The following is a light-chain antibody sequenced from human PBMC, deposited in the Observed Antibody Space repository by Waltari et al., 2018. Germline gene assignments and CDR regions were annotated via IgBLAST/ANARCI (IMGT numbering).Light chain of an antibody. V-gene: IGLV2-14*01. CDR3: SSYTSSSTYV. Sequence: QSALTQPASVSGSPGQSITIPCTGTSRAVGGYNHFSLYPPHPGKAPKLMVFDVSNRPSGVSNRFSGSKSGNTASLTISGLQAEDEADYYCSSYTSSSTYVFGTGTKVTVL. CDR1: SRAVGGYNH. J-gene: IGLJ1*01. CDR2: DVS.